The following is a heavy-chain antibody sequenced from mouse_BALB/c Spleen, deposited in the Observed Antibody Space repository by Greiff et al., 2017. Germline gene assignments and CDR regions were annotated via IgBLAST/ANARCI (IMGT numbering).Heavy chain of an antibody. CDR1: GYSFTGYY. J-gene: IGHJ4*01. CDR3: AGSSPYAMDY. D-gene: IGHD1-1*01. Sequence: LVKTGASVTISCKASGYSFTGYYMHWVKQSHGKSLEWIGYISCYNGATSYNQKFKGKATFTVDTSSSTAYMQFNSLTSEDSAVYYCAGSSPYAMDYWGQGTSVTVSS. CDR2: ISCYNGAT. V-gene: IGHV1S34*01.